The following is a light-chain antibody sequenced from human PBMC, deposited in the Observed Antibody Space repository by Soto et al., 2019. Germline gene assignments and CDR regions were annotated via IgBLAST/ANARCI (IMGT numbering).Light chain of an antibody. CDR2: EVT. CDR1: SSEVGGYNH. V-gene: IGLV2-14*01. J-gene: IGLJ1*01. CDR3: SSYASSPAYV. Sequence: QSALTQPASVSGSPGQSITISCTGTSSEVGGYNHVSWYQIHPGKAPKLIIYEVTSRPSGVSYRFSGSKSGNSASLTISGLQAEDEADYYCSSYASSPAYVGGGGTKGTVL.